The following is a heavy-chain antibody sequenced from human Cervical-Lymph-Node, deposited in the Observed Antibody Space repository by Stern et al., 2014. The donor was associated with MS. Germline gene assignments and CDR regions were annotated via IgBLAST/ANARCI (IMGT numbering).Heavy chain of an antibody. CDR2: IGGSGDST. J-gene: IGHJ5*01. CDR3: AKDDYYYDSGGYLGWFDS. D-gene: IGHD3-22*01. V-gene: IGHV3-23*04. CDR1: GFTFSTSA. Sequence: EVQLEESGGGLVQPGGSLRLSCAASGFTFSTSAMSWVRQAPGQGLEWVSAIGGSGDSTYYADSVKGRFTISRDNSKNTLYLQMNSLRAEDTAVYYCAKDDYYYDSGGYLGWFDSWGQGTLVTVSS.